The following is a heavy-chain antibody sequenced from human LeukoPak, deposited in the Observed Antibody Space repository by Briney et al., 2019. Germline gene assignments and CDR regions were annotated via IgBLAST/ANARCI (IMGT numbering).Heavy chain of an antibody. CDR2: IYTSGST. V-gene: IGHV4-4*07. J-gene: IGHJ5*02. D-gene: IGHD3-3*01. Sequence: SETLSLTCTVSGGSISSYYWSWIRQPAGEGLEWIGRIYTSGSTNYNPSLKSRVTMSVDTSKNQFSLKLSSVTAADTAVYYCARDAWSGYYMNWFDPWGQGTLVTVSS. CDR3: ARDAWSGYYMNWFDP. CDR1: GGSISSYY.